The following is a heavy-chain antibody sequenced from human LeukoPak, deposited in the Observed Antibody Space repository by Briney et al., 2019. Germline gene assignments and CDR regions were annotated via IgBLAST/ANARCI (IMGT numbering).Heavy chain of an antibody. CDR3: ARSGTIFEDYFGY. D-gene: IGHD3-3*01. J-gene: IGHJ4*02. Sequence: PGGSLRLSCAASGFTFSSYSMNWVRQAPGKGLEWVSYISSSSSTIYYADSVKGRFTISRDNAKNSLYLQMNSLRAEDTAVYYCARSGTIFEDYFGYWGQGTLVTVSS. V-gene: IGHV3-48*01. CDR2: ISSSSSTI. CDR1: GFTFSSYS.